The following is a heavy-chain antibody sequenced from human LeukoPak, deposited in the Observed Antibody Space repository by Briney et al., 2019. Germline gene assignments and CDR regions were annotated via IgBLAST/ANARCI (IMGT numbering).Heavy chain of an antibody. Sequence: PSETLSLTRTLSIGSLTSSGYYCSSTRQHPGKGLEWIGCLYYRGSTYYNPSLKSRPPISVDTSKNQFSLSLSSVTPADTAVYSCARNADMYYYVDNWGQGTLVPVPP. CDR1: IGSLTSSGYY. CDR3: ARNADMYYYVDN. D-gene: IGHD3-10*01. J-gene: IGHJ4*02. CDR2: LYYRGST. V-gene: IGHV4-31*03.